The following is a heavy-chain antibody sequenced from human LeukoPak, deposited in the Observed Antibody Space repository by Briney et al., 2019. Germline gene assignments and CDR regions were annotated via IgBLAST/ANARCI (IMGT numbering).Heavy chain of an antibody. D-gene: IGHD3-16*02. J-gene: IGHJ6*02. Sequence: ASVKVSCKASGYTFTSYYMHWVRQAPGQGLEWMGIINPSGGSTSYAQKFQGRVTMTRDTSTSTVYMELSSLRSEDTAVYYCAREQGSDYVWGGYRPVSDYYYYGMDVWGQGTTVTVSS. CDR1: GYTFTSYY. CDR3: AREQGSDYVWGGYRPVSDYYYYGMDV. V-gene: IGHV1-46*01. CDR2: INPSGGST.